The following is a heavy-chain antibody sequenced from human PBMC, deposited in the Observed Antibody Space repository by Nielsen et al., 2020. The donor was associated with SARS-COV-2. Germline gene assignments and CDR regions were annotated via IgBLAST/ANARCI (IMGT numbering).Heavy chain of an antibody. Sequence: GGSLRLSCAASGFAFSHHGIHWVRQAPGKGLEWVAHLSYEGRNRGYADSVKGRFTISRDNSKNTGFLQMNSLRPEDTAFYFCARNPNYGNEFIIDSWGQGTLVTVPS. CDR2: LSYEGRNR. CDR3: ARNPNYGNEFIIDS. CDR1: GFAFSHHG. J-gene: IGHJ5*01. D-gene: IGHD3-16*01. V-gene: IGHV3-33*05.